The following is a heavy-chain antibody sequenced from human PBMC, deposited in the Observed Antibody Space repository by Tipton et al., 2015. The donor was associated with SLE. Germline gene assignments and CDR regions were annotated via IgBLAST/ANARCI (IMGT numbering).Heavy chain of an antibody. CDR3: VRLRREHQIVRLGWF. J-gene: IGHJ1*01. V-gene: IGHV4-39*07. D-gene: IGHD2/OR15-2a*01. CDR2: MFYSGSA. Sequence: TLSLTCTVSGGSISSGSYYWSWIRQPPGKGLQWIGAMFYSGSAHYNPSLKGRVAISVDTSKNVFSLNVSSVTAADTAVYYCVRLRREHQIVRLGWFWGLGTLVTVSS. CDR1: GGSISSGSYY.